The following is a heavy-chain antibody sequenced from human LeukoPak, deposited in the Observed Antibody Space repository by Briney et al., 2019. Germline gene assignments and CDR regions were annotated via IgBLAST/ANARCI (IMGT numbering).Heavy chain of an antibody. CDR1: GYTFTGYY. Sequence: ASVKVSCKASGYTFTGYYMHWVRQAPGQGLEWMGRINPNSGGTNYAQRFQGRVTMTRDTSISTAYMELSRLRSDDTAVYYCAKDATGEYLLDYWGQGTLVTVSS. V-gene: IGHV1-2*06. D-gene: IGHD7-27*01. CDR2: INPNSGGT. J-gene: IGHJ4*02. CDR3: AKDATGEYLLDY.